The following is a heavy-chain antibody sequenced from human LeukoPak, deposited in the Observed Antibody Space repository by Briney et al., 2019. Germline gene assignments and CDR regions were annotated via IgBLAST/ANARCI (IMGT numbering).Heavy chain of an antibody. CDR2: IYYSGNT. V-gene: IGHV4-59*08. Sequence: SETLSLTCTVSGGSISSYYWSWIRQPPGKGLEWIGFIYYSGNTNYNPSLKSRVTISVDTSKNQFSLKLSSVTAADTAVYYCARSAYSYADDWCFDLWGRGTLVTVSS. D-gene: IGHD5-18*01. CDR1: GGSISSYY. CDR3: ARSAYSYADDWCFDL. J-gene: IGHJ2*01.